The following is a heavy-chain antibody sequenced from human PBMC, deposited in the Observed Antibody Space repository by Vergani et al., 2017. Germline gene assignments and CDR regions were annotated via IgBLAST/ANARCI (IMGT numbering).Heavy chain of an antibody. CDR2: IKEDGSET. CDR1: GFTFSNYW. D-gene: IGHD6-13*01. CDR3: ARLGLTASRREAPVFDY. V-gene: IGHV3-7*01. J-gene: IGHJ4*02. Sequence: EVQFMESGGGLVQPGGSLRLSCAASGFTFSNYWMSWVRQAPGKGLEWVANIKEDGSETFYVDSVMGRFTISRDNAKNSLYLQMNSLRAEDTAVYFCARLGLTASRREAPVFDYWGQGTLVTVSS.